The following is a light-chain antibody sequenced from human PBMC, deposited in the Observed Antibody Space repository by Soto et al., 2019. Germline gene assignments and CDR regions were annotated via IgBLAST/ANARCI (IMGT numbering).Light chain of an antibody. CDR2: KAS. J-gene: IGKJ1*01. V-gene: IGKV1-5*03. CDR3: QQYNTYWT. CDR1: QTISSW. Sequence: DIQMTQSPSTLSASVGDRVTITCRASQTISSWLAWYQAKPGKAPKLLIYKASNLGSGVPSRFSGSGSGTEFTLTISSLQPDDFATYYCQQYNTYWTFGQGTKVETK.